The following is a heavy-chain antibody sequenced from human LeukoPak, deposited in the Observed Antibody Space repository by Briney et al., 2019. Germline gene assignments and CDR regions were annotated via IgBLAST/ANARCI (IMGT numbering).Heavy chain of an antibody. Sequence: PSETLSLTCAVYGGSFSGYYWSWIRQPPGKGLEWIGEINHSGGTNYNPSLKSRVTISVDTSKNQFSLKLSSVTAADTAVYYCARGRYDFWSGYQTRGWFDPWGQGTLVTVSS. CDR3: ARGRYDFWSGYQTRGWFDP. CDR1: GGSFSGYY. V-gene: IGHV4-34*01. D-gene: IGHD3-3*01. J-gene: IGHJ5*02. CDR2: INHSGGT.